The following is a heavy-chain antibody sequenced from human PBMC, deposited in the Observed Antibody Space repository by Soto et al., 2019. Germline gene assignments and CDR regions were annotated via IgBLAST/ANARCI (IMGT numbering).Heavy chain of an antibody. CDR2: ISSSSGI. CDR1: GFTFSRYS. D-gene: IGHD2-2*01. Sequence: GSLRLSCAASGFTFSRYSMNWVRQAPGKGLEWVSYISSSSGIYYADSVKGRFTISRDNAKNSLYLQMNSLRAEDTAVYYCARDIVVVPAAPDAFDIWGQGTMVTVSS. J-gene: IGHJ3*02. CDR3: ARDIVVVPAAPDAFDI. V-gene: IGHV3-48*01.